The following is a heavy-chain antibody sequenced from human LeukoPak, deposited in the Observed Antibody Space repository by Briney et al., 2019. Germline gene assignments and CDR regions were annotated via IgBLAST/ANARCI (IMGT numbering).Heavy chain of an antibody. CDR2: IIPMFGTA. V-gene: IGHV1-69*05. CDR1: GGTFSSYA. CDR3: AREGDYGGIGGH. D-gene: IGHD4-23*01. Sequence: ASVKVSCKASGGTFSSYAINWVRQAPGQGLEWMGGIIPMFGTANYAQRFQGRVTITTDESTSTAYMELSSLRSEDTAVYYCAREGDYGGIGGHWGQGTLVTVSS. J-gene: IGHJ4*02.